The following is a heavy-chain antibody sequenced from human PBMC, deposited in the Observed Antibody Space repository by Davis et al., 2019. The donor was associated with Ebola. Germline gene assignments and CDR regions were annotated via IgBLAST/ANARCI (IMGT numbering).Heavy chain of an antibody. V-gene: IGHV1-69*13. CDR2: IIPILGTA. CDR1: GGTFSSYA. CDR3: ARDLVECSGGSCYSTYYYYYGMDV. J-gene: IGHJ6*02. Sequence: SVKVSCKASGGTFSSYAISWVRQAPGQGLEWMGGIIPILGTANYAQKFQGRVTITADESTSTAYMELSSLRSEDTAVYYCARDLVECSGGSCYSTYYYYYGMDVWGQGTTVTVSS. D-gene: IGHD2-15*01.